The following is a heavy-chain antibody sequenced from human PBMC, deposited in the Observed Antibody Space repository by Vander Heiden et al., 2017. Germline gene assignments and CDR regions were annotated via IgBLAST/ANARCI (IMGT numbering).Heavy chain of an antibody. CDR3: ARALGYCTNGVCS. CDR2: IKQDGSEK. V-gene: IGHV3-7*01. Sequence: EVQLVESGGGLVQPGGSLGLSCAASGFTLSSDWMRWVRQAPGKGLEWVANIKQDGSEKYYVDSVKGRFTISRDNANNSLYLQMNSLRAEDTAVYYCARALGYCTNGVCSWGQGTLVTVSS. CDR1: GFTLSSDW. D-gene: IGHD2-8*01. J-gene: IGHJ4*02.